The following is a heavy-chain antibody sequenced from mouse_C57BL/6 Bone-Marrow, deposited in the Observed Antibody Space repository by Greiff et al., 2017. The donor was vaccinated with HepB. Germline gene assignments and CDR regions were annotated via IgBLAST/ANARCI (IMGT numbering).Heavy chain of an antibody. CDR3: ARGDDYDGDY. CDR2: ISSGSSTI. Sequence: EVKLVESGGGLVKPGGSLKLSCAASGFTFSDYGMHWVRQAPEKGLEWVAYISSGSSTIYYADTVKGRFTISRDNAKHTLFLQMTSLRSEDTAMYYCARGDDYDGDYWGQGTTLTVSS. V-gene: IGHV5-17*01. D-gene: IGHD2-4*01. J-gene: IGHJ2*01. CDR1: GFTFSDYG.